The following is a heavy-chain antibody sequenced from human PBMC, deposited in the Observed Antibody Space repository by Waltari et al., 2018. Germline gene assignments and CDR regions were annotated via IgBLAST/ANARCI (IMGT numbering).Heavy chain of an antibody. J-gene: IGHJ4*02. CDR3: ASDGGGSYCGGDCYSGKDY. D-gene: IGHD2-21*02. Sequence: QVQLVQSGAEVKKPGSSVKVSCKASGGTFSSYAISWVRQAPGQGLEWMGGIIPIFGTANYAQKFQGRVTITADESTSTAYMELSSLRSEDTAVYYCASDGGGSYCGGDCYSGKDYWGQGTLVTVSS. CDR1: GGTFSSYA. CDR2: IIPIFGTA. V-gene: IGHV1-69*01.